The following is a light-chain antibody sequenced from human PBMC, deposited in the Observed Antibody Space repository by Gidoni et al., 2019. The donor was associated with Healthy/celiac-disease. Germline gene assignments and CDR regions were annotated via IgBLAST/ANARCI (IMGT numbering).Light chain of an antibody. J-gene: IGKJ5*01. Sequence: EIALTQSPATLSLSPGERATLSCASSQSVSSSYLAWYQQKPGLAPRLLIYDASSRATGIPDRFSGSGSGTDFTLTISRLEPEDFAVYYCQQYGSSPPITFGQGTRLEIK. CDR1: QSVSSSY. CDR3: QQYGSSPPIT. V-gene: IGKV3D-20*01. CDR2: DAS.